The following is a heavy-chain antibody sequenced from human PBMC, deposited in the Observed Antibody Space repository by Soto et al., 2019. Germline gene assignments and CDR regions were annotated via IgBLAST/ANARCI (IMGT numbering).Heavy chain of an antibody. CDR1: GFTFSSYA. D-gene: IGHD4-17*01. J-gene: IGHJ4*02. CDR3: AKDLTPVAGDYLAYFDY. Sequence: GGSLRLSCAASGFTFSSYAMSWVRQAPGKGLEWVSAISGSGGSTYYADSVKGRFTISRDNSKNTLYLQMNSRRAEDTAVYYCAKDLTPVAGDYLAYFDYWGQGTLVTVSS. CDR2: ISGSGGST. V-gene: IGHV3-23*01.